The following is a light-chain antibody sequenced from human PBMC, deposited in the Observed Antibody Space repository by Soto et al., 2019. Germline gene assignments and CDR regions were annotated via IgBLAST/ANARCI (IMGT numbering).Light chain of an antibody. CDR2: DDS. Sequence: SYELTQPPSVSVAPGQTARIPCGGNNIGSKSVHWYQQKPGQAPVLVVYDDSDRPSGIPERFSGSNSGNTATLTISRVEAGDEADYYCQVWDRSSDHLYVFGTETKVTVL. V-gene: IGLV3-21*02. CDR1: NIGSKS. CDR3: QVWDRSSDHLYV. J-gene: IGLJ1*01.